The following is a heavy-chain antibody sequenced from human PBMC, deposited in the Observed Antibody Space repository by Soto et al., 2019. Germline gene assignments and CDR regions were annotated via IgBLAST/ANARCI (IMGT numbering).Heavy chain of an antibody. CDR1: GGSFSGYY. CDR3: ARGLSSGSYYS. D-gene: IGHD3-10*01. CDR2: INHSGST. J-gene: IGHJ5*02. V-gene: IGHV4-34*01. Sequence: SETLSLTCAVYGGSFSGYYWSWIRQPPGKGLEWIGEINHSGSTNYNPSLKSRVTISVDTSKNQFSLKLSSVTAADTAVYYCARGLSSGSYYSWGQGTLVTVSS.